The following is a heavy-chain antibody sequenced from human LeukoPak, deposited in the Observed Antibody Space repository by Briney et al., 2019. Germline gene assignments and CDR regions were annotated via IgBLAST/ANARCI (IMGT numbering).Heavy chain of an antibody. V-gene: IGHV3-30*18. Sequence: GGSLRLSCAASGFPSSTYDMHWVRQAPDKGLQWVAVISSDGYRTDYPDSVRGRFTISRDNFKNTVDLQMISVTAEDTAMYFCAKGLGTGSVLARPLHYWGQGTLVTVSS. J-gene: IGHJ4*02. D-gene: IGHD3-10*01. CDR2: ISSDGYRT. CDR3: AKGLGTGSVLARPLHY. CDR1: GFPSSTYD.